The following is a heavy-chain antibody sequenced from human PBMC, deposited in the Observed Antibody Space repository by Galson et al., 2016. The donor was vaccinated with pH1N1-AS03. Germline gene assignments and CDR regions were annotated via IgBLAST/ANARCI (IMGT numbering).Heavy chain of an antibody. D-gene: IGHD6-25*01. CDR2: IIGMFGTT. Sequence: SVKVSCKASGGKFSSHAVTWVRQAPGQGLEWMGWIIGMFGTTNYAQKFQGRVTLTADELTSTAYMELSGLTYEDTAIYCCARGGGSSDRRGVDWGQGTLVLVSS. CDR1: GGKFSSHA. CDR3: ARGGGSSDRRGVD. V-gene: IGHV1-69*13. J-gene: IGHJ4*02.